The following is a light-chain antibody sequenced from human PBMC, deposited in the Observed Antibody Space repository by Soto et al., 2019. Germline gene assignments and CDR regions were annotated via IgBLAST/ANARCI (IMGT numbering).Light chain of an antibody. CDR1: SSDVGGYNY. CDR3: SSYTRSSTWV. Sequence: QSALTRRASVSGSPGQSITISCTGTSSDVGGYNYVSWYQQYPGKAPKLMISEVNDRPSGVSNRFSGSKSGNTASLTISGLQAEDDADYYCSSYTRSSTWVFGGGTKLTVL. J-gene: IGLJ3*02. CDR2: EVN. V-gene: IGLV2-14*01.